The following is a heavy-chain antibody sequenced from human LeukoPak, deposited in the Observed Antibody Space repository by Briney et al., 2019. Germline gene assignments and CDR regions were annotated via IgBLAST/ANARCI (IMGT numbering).Heavy chain of an antibody. CDR3: ATDPPYSGSSAAFDI. CDR1: GYTFTELS. J-gene: IGHJ3*02. CDR2: FDPEDGET. D-gene: IGHD1-26*01. V-gene: IGHV1-24*01. Sequence: GASVKVSCKVSGYTFTELSMHWVRQAPGKGLEWMGGFDPEDGETIYAQKFQGRVTMTEDTSTDTAYMELSSLRSEDTAVYYCATDPPYSGSSAAFDIWGQGTMVTVSS.